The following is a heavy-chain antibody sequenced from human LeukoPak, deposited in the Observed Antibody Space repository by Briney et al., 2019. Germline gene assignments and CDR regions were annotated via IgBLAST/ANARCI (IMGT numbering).Heavy chain of an antibody. CDR1: GYSISSGYY. CDR2: IYHSGST. D-gene: IGHD1-26*01. Sequence: SETLSLTCTVSGYSISSGYYWGWIRQPPGKGLEWIGSIYHSGSTYYNPSLKSRVTMSVDTSKNQFSLKLSSVTAADTAVYYCARIGWEPPKGHGWYFDLWGRGTLVTVSS. CDR3: ARIGWEPPKGHGWYFDL. J-gene: IGHJ2*01. V-gene: IGHV4-38-2*02.